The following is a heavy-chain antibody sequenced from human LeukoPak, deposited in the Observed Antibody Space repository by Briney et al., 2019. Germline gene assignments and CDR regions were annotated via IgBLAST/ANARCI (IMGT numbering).Heavy chain of an antibody. D-gene: IGHD3-22*01. CDR3: ARLAVSSGYYSPEYYFDY. Sequence: SETLSLTCTVSGGSISSYYWSWIRQPPGKGLEWIGYTYYSGSTNYNPSLKSRVTISVDTSKNQFSLKLSSVTAADTAVYYCARLAVSSGYYSPEYYFDYWGQGTLVTVSS. V-gene: IGHV4-59*08. CDR1: GGSISSYY. CDR2: TYYSGST. J-gene: IGHJ4*02.